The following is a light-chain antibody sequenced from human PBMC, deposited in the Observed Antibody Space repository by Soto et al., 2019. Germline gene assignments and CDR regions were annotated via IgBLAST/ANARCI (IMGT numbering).Light chain of an antibody. Sequence: IQITQSPSSLSASVGDRVTITCRASQGIKNDLGWYQQKPGKAPKLLISAASSLESGVPSRFSGSGSGTDFTLTITSLQPEDFATYYCLQDYNYPFTFGGGTKVDIK. V-gene: IGKV1-6*01. CDR1: QGIKND. CDR3: LQDYNYPFT. CDR2: AAS. J-gene: IGKJ4*01.